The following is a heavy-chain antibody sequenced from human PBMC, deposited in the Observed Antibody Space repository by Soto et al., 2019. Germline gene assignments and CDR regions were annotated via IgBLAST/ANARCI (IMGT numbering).Heavy chain of an antibody. J-gene: IGHJ4*02. D-gene: IGHD3-22*01. CDR2: ISYDGSNK. CDR1: GFTFSSYA. CDR3: ARDVRYYYDSSGIDY. Sequence: PGGSLRLSCAASGFTFSSYAMHWVRQAPGKGLEWVAVISYDGSNKYYADSVKGRFTISRDNSKNTLYLQMNSLRAEDTAVYYCARDVRYYYDSSGIDYWGEGTLVTVSS. V-gene: IGHV3-30-3*01.